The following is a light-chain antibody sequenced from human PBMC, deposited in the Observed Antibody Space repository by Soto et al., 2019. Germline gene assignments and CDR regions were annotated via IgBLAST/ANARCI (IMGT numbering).Light chain of an antibody. J-gene: IGKJ3*01. V-gene: IGKV1-5*01. CDR1: QSISSW. Sequence: DIPMTQSPSTLSASVGDRVTITCRASQSISSWLAWYQQKPGKAPKLLIYDASSLESGVPSRFSGSGSGTQFTLTISSLQPDDFAPYYCQQYNSFPFAFGPGTKGDIK. CDR3: QQYNSFPFA. CDR2: DAS.